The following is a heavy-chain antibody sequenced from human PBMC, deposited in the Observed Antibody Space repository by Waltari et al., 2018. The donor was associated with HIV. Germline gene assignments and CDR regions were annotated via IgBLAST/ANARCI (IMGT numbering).Heavy chain of an antibody. CDR1: GFVFKNFV. J-gene: IGHJ6*02. CDR3: AKGIARGAGLYYYGMDD. Sequence: EVQLLESGGGLARPGGSLRLSCTGSGFVFKNFVLSWVRQARGKGLELVAAIRGSGGGTYYADSVQGRVTISRDGSENTLYLQMNSLRAEDTAVYYCAKGIARGAGLYYYGMDDWGQGTTVTVSS. V-gene: IGHV3-23*01. CDR2: IRGSGGGT. D-gene: IGHD6-13*01.